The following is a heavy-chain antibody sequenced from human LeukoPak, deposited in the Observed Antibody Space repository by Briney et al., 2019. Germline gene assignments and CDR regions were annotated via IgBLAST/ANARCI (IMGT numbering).Heavy chain of an antibody. J-gene: IGHJ4*02. Sequence: PGGSLKLSCAASGFTFSNSAMSWVRQAPGKGLEWVSAISDSGGNTDYADSVKGRFTISRDNSKNTLYLQMNSLRAEDTAVYFCAKDLGSSWPLGYFDYWGQGTLVAVSS. CDR1: GFTFSNSA. CDR2: ISDSGGNT. CDR3: AKDLGSSWPLGYFDY. D-gene: IGHD6-13*01. V-gene: IGHV3-23*01.